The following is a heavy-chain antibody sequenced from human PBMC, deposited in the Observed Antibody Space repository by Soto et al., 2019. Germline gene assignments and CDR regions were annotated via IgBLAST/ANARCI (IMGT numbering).Heavy chain of an antibody. D-gene: IGHD6-13*01. Sequence: LSLTCAASGFTFSSYWMHWVRQAPGKGLVWVSRINSDGSSTSYADSVKGRFTISRDNAKNTLYLQMNSLRAEDTAVYYCARGDSSSWLIDYWGQGTLVTVSS. J-gene: IGHJ4*02. CDR1: GFTFSSYW. CDR2: INSDGSST. V-gene: IGHV3-74*01. CDR3: ARGDSSSWLIDY.